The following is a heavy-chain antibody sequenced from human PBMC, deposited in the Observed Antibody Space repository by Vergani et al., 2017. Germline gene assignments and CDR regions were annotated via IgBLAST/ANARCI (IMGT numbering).Heavy chain of an antibody. Sequence: VQLVESGGGVVQRGGSLRLSCAASGFIVSDNYMTWVRQAPGKGLEWVSIMYTGGTTDYADSVKGRFTVSRDTSKNFLYLQMNNLRAEDTAVYYCTIGVMDFYDSSGHQARDYWGQGTLVTVSS. CDR3: TIGVMDFYDSSGHQARDY. V-gene: IGHV3-66*02. J-gene: IGHJ4*02. CDR2: MYTGGTT. CDR1: GFIVSDNY. D-gene: IGHD3-22*01.